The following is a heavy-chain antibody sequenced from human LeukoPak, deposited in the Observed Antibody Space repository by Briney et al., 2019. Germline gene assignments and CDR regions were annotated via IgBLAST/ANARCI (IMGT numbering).Heavy chain of an antibody. Sequence: SETLSLTCTVSGGSISSYYWSWIRQPPGKGLEWLGYIYYSGSTNYNPSLKSRVTISVDTSKNQFSLKLSSVTAADTAVYYCAREQIAVATTGFDYWGQGTLVTVSS. V-gene: IGHV4-59*01. CDR1: GGSISSYY. CDR3: AREQIAVATTGFDY. D-gene: IGHD6-19*01. J-gene: IGHJ4*02. CDR2: IYYSGST.